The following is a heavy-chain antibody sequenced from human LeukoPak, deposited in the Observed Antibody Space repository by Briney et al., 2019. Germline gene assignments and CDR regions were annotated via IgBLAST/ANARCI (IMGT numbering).Heavy chain of an antibody. CDR2: MNPNSGNT. V-gene: IGHV1-8*01. J-gene: IGHJ3*02. D-gene: IGHD1-26*01. CDR3: ARDEELLYAFDI. Sequence: ASVKVSCKASGYTFTSYDINWVRQATGQGLEWVGWMNPNSGNTGYAQKFQGRVTMTRNTSISTAYMELSSLRSEDTAVYYCARDEELLYAFDIWGQGTMVTVSS. CDR1: GYTFTSYD.